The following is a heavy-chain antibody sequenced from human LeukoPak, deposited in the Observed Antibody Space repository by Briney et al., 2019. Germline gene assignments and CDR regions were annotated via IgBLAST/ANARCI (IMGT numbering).Heavy chain of an antibody. Sequence: ASVKVSCKASGYTFTSYAMNWVRQAPGQGLEWMGWINTNTGNPTYAQGFTGRFVFSLDTSVSTAYLQISSLKAEDTAVYYCARDIEKDFSSGYYMIHYWGQGTLVTVSS. CDR2: INTNTGNP. CDR1: GYTFTSYA. D-gene: IGHD3-3*01. V-gene: IGHV7-4-1*02. J-gene: IGHJ4*02. CDR3: ARDIEKDFSSGYYMIHY.